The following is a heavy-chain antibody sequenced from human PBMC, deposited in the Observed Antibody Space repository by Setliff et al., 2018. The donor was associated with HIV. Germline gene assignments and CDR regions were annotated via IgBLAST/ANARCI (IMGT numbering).Heavy chain of an antibody. V-gene: IGHV4-34*01. D-gene: IGHD5-12*01. Sequence: PSETLSLTCAVYGASFSDYSWSWIRQPPGKGLEWIGEINHSGSTNYNPSLKTRVTISVDTSKNQFSLKLTSVTAADTAVYYCAKSPGFTGYGGSGWGQGTLVTVPQ. CDR1: GASFSDYS. J-gene: IGHJ4*02. CDR2: INHSGST. CDR3: AKSPGFTGYGGSG.